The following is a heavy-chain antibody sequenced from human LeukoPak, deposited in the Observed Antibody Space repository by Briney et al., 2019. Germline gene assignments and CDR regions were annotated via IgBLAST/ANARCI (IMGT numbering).Heavy chain of an antibody. J-gene: IGHJ4*02. CDR1: GFTFSSHG. CDR2: ILYDGSNE. V-gene: IGHV3-30*03. D-gene: IGHD1-26*01. Sequence: GGSLRLSCAASGFTFSSHGMHWVRQVPGMGLEWVALILYDGSNEYYADSVQGRFTISRDSSRNTLYLQMNSLRVDDTAIYYCAREVEWELPDYWGQGTLVTVSS. CDR3: AREVEWELPDY.